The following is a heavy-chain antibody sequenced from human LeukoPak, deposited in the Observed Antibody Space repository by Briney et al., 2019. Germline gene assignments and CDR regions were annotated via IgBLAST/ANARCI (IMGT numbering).Heavy chain of an antibody. Sequence: GGSLRLSCAASGFTFSSYGMSWGRQAPGKGLEWVSAISGSGGSTYYADSVRGGFTISRDNSKNTLYLQMNSLRAEDTAVYYCAKARVVVVAATPVDYWGQGTLVTVSS. V-gene: IGHV3-23*01. CDR3: AKARVVVVAATPVDY. D-gene: IGHD2-15*01. CDR1: GFTFSSYG. J-gene: IGHJ4*02. CDR2: ISGSGGST.